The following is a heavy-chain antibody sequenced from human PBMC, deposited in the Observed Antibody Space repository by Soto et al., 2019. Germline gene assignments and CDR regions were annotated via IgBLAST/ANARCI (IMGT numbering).Heavy chain of an antibody. CDR2: ISAYNGNT. D-gene: IGHD3-10*01. V-gene: IGHV1-18*01. J-gene: IGHJ4*02. CDR1: GYTFTSYG. CDR3: ARDMVRGVTIVLSDAPVFDY. Sequence: QVQLVQSGAEVKKPGASVKVSCKASGYTFTSYGISWVRQAPGQGLEWMGWISAYNGNTNYAQKLQGRVTMTTDTSSSAANSDVSGLRSDDTAVYYCARDMVRGVTIVLSDAPVFDYWGQGTLVTVSS.